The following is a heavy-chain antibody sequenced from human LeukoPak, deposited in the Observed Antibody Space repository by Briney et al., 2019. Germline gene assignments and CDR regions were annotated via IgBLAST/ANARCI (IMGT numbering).Heavy chain of an antibody. D-gene: IGHD7-27*01. CDR1: GFTISNAW. CDR2: IKSKTDGGTK. Sequence: GGSLRLSCAASGFTISNAWMSWVRQAPGKGLEWVCRIKSKTDGGTKDNAAPGKGTFSISRGASKNTMYLQMTRLKAEDTAVYYCSGVWGLFDYWGQGTLVTVSS. CDR3: SGVWGLFDY. V-gene: IGHV3-15*01. J-gene: IGHJ4*02.